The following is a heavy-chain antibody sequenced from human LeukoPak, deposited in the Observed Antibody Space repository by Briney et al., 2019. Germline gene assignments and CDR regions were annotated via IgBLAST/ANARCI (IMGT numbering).Heavy chain of an antibody. D-gene: IGHD6-13*01. V-gene: IGHV3-23*01. CDR2: ITGSGGDT. Sequence: GGSLRLSCAASGFTFSSYAMSWVRQAPGKGLEWVSAITGSGGDTYYAYSVKGRFSISRDNSKNTLYLQMNSRRADDTAVYYCAKFRPDSSSWNWFDHWGQGTLVTVSS. CDR1: GFTFSSYA. J-gene: IGHJ5*02. CDR3: AKFRPDSSSWNWFDH.